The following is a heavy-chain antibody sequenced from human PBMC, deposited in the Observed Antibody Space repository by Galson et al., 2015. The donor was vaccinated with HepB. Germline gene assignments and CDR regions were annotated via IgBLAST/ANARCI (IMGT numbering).Heavy chain of an antibody. Sequence: LRLSCAGSGFIFSNAWMNWVRQAPGKVLEWVGRVKSKVDGGTTDYSAPVKGRFTISRDDSKNTLYLQMNSLKTEDTAVYYCATGGLGFDYWGQGTLVTVSS. CDR2: VKSKVDGGTT. D-gene: IGHD3/OR15-3a*01. CDR3: ATGGLGFDY. CDR1: GFIFSNAW. V-gene: IGHV3-15*01. J-gene: IGHJ4*02.